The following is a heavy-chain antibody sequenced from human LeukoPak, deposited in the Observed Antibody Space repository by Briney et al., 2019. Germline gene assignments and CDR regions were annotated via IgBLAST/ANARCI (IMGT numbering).Heavy chain of an antibody. CDR1: GYGFTSYW. Sequence: GESLKISCKGSGYGFTSYWIGWVRQMPGKGLEWMGIIYPGDSDTRYSPSFQGQVTISADKSISTAYLQWSSLKASDTAMYYCARHSAAVAGPPFADYWGQGTLVTVSS. CDR3: ARHSAAVAGPPFADY. J-gene: IGHJ4*02. D-gene: IGHD6-19*01. CDR2: IYPGDSDT. V-gene: IGHV5-51*01.